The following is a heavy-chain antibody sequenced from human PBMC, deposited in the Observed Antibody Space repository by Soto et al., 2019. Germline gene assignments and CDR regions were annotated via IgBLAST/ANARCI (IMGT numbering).Heavy chain of an antibody. CDR1: GFTFSSYA. CDR3: AKVRSISSSWYGGFDY. V-gene: IGHV3-23*01. D-gene: IGHD6-13*01. CDR2: ISGSGGST. J-gene: IGHJ4*02. Sequence: GGSLRLSCAASGFTFSSYAMSRVRQAPGKGLEWVSAISGSGGSTYYADSVKGRFTISRDNSKNTLYLQMNSLRAEDTAVYYRAKVRSISSSWYGGFDYWGQGTLVTVSS.